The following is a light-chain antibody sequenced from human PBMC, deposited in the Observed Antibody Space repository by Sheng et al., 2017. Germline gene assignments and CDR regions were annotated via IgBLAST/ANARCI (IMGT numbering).Light chain of an antibody. Sequence: QLVLTQSPSASASLGASVKITCTLSEGYSSYSIAWYQQEPEKVPRFLMKVNSDGTLAKGDGIPDRFSGSSAGAERYLSISSLQSEDEADYYCHTWGSGFRVFGGGTRLAVL. CDR1: EGYSSYS. CDR2: VNSDGTL. CDR3: HTWGSGFRV. J-gene: IGLJ3*02. V-gene: IGLV4-69*02.